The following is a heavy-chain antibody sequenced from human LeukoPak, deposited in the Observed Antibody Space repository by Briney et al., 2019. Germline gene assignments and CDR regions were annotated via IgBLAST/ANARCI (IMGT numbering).Heavy chain of an antibody. CDR3: ARLFRTQITMVRGVDKWFDP. D-gene: IGHD3-10*01. V-gene: IGHV4-34*01. CDR1: GGSFYGYY. Sequence: PETLSLSSVEYGGSFYGYYWSWIRRPLGKGLEWIGEINHSGSTNYNPSLKSRVTISVETSKNQFSLKMSSVTAAVTAGYYCARLFRTQITMVRGVDKWFDPWGQGALVTVSS. CDR2: INHSGST. J-gene: IGHJ5*02.